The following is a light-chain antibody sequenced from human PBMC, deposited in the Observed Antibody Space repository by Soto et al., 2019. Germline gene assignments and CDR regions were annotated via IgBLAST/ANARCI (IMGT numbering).Light chain of an antibody. CDR3: QQYGSYSYT. V-gene: IGKV1-5*03. Sequence: DIQMTQSPSTLSASVGDRVTITCRASQSISSWLAWFQQKPGKAPKLLIYKASILESGVPSRFSGSGSGTEFTLTISSLQPDDFATFYCQQYGSYSYTFGQGTKLDSK. J-gene: IGKJ2*01. CDR2: KAS. CDR1: QSISSW.